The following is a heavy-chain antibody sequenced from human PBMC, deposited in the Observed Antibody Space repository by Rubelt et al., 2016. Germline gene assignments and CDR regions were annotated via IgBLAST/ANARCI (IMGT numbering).Heavy chain of an antibody. Sequence: QLPLQESGPGLLKPSETLSLPCTVSGGSIRSSYWIWIRQPPGKGLGGIGCMYYGGSTNYNPSSRSRGTISVATSKNQFSLKLGSVTAADTAVYYWACLKPTYYYDREYWGQGTLVTVSS. CDR1: GGSIRSSY. CDR2: MYYGGST. D-gene: IGHD3-22*01. V-gene: IGHV4-59*12. J-gene: IGHJ4*02. CDR3: ACLKPTYYYDREY.